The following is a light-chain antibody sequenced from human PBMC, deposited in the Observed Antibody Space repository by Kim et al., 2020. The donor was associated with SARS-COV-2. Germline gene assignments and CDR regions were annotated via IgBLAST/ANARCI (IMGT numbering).Light chain of an antibody. V-gene: IGLV2-23*02. CDR2: EVT. Sequence: QSALTQPASVSGSPGQSITISCTGTSSDVGRYNLVSWYQLQPGKAPKLMFYEVTKWPSGVSNRFSGSKSGNTASLTISGLQAEDEADYYCCSYAGSSTLIFGGGTQLTVL. CDR1: SSDVGRYNL. J-gene: IGLJ2*01. CDR3: CSYAGSSTLI.